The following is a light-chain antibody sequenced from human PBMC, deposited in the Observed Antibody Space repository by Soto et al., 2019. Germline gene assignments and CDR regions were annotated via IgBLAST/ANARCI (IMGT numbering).Light chain of an antibody. CDR1: QSVSSH. CDR2: DAS. V-gene: IGKV3-11*01. J-gene: IGKJ5*01. CDR3: QQRYNWPIT. Sequence: EIVLTQSPATLSLSPGERATLSCRASQSVSSHLVWYQQKPGQAPRLLIYDASNRATDIPARFSGSGSGTDFTLTISSLEPEDFAVYYCQQRYNWPITFGQGTRLEIK.